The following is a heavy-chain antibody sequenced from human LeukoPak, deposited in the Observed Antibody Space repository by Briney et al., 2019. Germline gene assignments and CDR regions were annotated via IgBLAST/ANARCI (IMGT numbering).Heavy chain of an antibody. V-gene: IGHV1-18*01. CDR3: ARDHPVSGSYYLQGPLNY. D-gene: IGHD3-10*01. J-gene: IGHJ4*02. CDR2: ISAYNGNT. CDR1: GYTFTSYG. Sequence: ASVKVSCKASGYTFTSYGISWVRQAPGQGLEWMGWISAYNGNTNDGEKLQGRVTMTTDTSTSTAYMELRSLRSDDTAVYYCARDHPVSGSYYLQGPLNYWGQGTLVTVSS.